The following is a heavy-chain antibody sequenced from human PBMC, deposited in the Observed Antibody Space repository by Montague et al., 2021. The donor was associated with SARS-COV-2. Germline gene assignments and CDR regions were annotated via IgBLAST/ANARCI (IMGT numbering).Heavy chain of an antibody. V-gene: IGHV4-39*01. J-gene: IGHJ3*02. CDR3: ASPTYYYESGGSDAFDI. D-gene: IGHD3-22*01. CDR2: IYYSGST. CDR1: GGSISSSNYY. Sequence: SETLSLTCTVSGGSISSSNYYWGWIRQPPGKGLEWIGSIYYSGSTYYNPSLKSRVTISVDTSKNQLSLKLSSVTAADTAVYYCASPTYYYESGGSDAFDIWGQGTLVTVSS.